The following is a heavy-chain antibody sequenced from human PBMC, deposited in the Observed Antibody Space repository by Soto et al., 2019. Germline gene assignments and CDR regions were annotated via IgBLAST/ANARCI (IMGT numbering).Heavy chain of an antibody. CDR1: GDFISSHY. Sequence: QVQLQESGPGLVKPSETLSLTCTVSGDFISSHYWSWIWQPPGKGLEWVGYVYNHGKTDPNPSLNRRVTTSMATSNNQISLSPTSVTAADTAVYFGARPRGTAPAVCYFDLWGRATLVTVSS. CDR3: ARPRGTAPAVCYFDL. D-gene: IGHD2-8*02. CDR2: VYNHGKT. V-gene: IGHV4-4*08. J-gene: IGHJ2*01.